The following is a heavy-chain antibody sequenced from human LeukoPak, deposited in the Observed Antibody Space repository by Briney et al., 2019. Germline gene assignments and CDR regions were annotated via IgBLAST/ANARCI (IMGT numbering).Heavy chain of an antibody. V-gene: IGHV3-23*01. CDR1: GFTFSSYG. Sequence: GGSLRLSCAASGFTFSSYGMHWVRQAPGKGLEWVSAISGSGGSTYYADSVKGRFTISRDNSKNTLYLQMNSLRAEDTAVYYCAKGPASDGFDYWGQGTLVTVSS. CDR2: ISGSGGST. D-gene: IGHD5-24*01. J-gene: IGHJ4*02. CDR3: AKGPASDGFDY.